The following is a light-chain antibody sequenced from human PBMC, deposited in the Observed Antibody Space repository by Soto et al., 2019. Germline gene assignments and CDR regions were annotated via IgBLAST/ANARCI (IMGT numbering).Light chain of an antibody. CDR2: GAS. Sequence: EIVMTQSPATLSVSPGERATLSCRASQSVSRYLAWYQQKPGQAPRLLIYGASTRETGIPARFSGSGSGTEFTLTISSLQSEDFAVYYCQHYNNWPRTFGQGTKVDI. J-gene: IGKJ1*01. CDR1: QSVSRY. V-gene: IGKV3-15*01. CDR3: QHYNNWPRT.